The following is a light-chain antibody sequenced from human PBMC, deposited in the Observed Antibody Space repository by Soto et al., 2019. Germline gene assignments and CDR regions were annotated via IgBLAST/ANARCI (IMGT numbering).Light chain of an antibody. Sequence: EIVLTQSPGTLSLSPGERATLSCRASQSVSSSYLVWYQQKPGQAPRLLIYGASSRATGIPDRFSGSGSGTDFTLTISRLEPEDFAVYSCQQYGSSPLYTFGQGTKLEI. J-gene: IGKJ2*01. CDR3: QQYGSSPLYT. CDR1: QSVSSSY. V-gene: IGKV3-20*01. CDR2: GAS.